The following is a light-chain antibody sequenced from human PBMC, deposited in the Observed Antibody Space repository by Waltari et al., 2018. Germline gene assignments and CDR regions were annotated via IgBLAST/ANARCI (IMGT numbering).Light chain of an antibody. CDR2: GAS. CDR1: QSITSNY. CDR3: QHYGSSPQV. Sequence: ETVLTQSPGTLSLSPGARATLSCRASQSITSNYLAWYQQRPGQAPRLLISGASSRASGIPDRFSGSGSGTDFTLTISRLEPEDFAVYYCQHYGSSPQVFGGGTKVEIK. V-gene: IGKV3-20*01. J-gene: IGKJ4*01.